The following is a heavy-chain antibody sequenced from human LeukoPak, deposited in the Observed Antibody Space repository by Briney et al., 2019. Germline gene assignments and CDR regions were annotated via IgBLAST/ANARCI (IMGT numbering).Heavy chain of an antibody. CDR1: GFTFDNYR. D-gene: IGHD1-26*01. CDR2: VNADGGNT. Sequence: GGSLRLSCAASGFTFDNYRMSWVRQAPGKGLEWVSTVNADGGNTYYADSVKGRFTISRDNSKSTLILQMNSLRVGDTALYYCAKRVKYGGTWDHFADWGQGTLVTVSS. J-gene: IGHJ4*02. V-gene: IGHV3-23*01. CDR3: AKRVKYGGTWDHFAD.